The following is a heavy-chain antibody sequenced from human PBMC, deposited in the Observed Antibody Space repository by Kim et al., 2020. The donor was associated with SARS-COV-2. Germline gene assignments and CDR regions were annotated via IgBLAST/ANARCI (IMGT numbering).Heavy chain of an antibody. J-gene: IGHJ4*02. CDR3: VKTSSTWPRHFDY. D-gene: IGHD6-13*01. Sequence: GGSLRLSCSVFGFSFSHYAMYWVRQAPGKGPEYVSAISTDGRETFYTDSVKGRFTISRDNSKNTLYLQMTSLRPEDTALYYCVKTSSTWPRHFDYWGQGTLVTVSS. V-gene: IGHV3-64D*09. CDR2: ISTDGRET. CDR1: GFSFSHYA.